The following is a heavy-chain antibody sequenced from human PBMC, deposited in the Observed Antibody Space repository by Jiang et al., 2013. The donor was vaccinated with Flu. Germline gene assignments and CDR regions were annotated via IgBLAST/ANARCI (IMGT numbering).Heavy chain of an antibody. CDR1: GGSIGSGSYY. Sequence: GPGLVKPSQTLSLTCTVSGGSIGSGSYYWSWIRQPAGKGLEWIGRIYTSGSTNYNPSLKSRVTISVDTSKNQFSLKLSSVTAADTAVYYCARDIRAYYDILTGYSTYYFDYWGQGTLVTVSS. CDR3: ARDIRAYYDILTGYSTYYFDY. J-gene: IGHJ4*02. CDR2: IYTSGST. D-gene: IGHD3-9*01. V-gene: IGHV4-61*02.